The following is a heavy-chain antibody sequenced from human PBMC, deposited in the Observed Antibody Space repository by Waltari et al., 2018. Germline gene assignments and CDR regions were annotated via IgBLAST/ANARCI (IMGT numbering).Heavy chain of an antibody. V-gene: IGHV2-5*02. D-gene: IGHD2-15*01. CDR1: GFSLSTSGVG. CDR3: AHRGPTSSDRTRIFDY. CDR2: IYWDDDK. J-gene: IGHJ4*02. Sequence: QITLKESGPTLVKPTQTLTLTCTFSGFSLSTSGVGVGWIRQPPGKALEWLALIYWDDDKRYSPSLKSRLTITKDTSKNQVVLTMTNMDPVDTATYYCAHRGPTSSDRTRIFDYWGQGTLVTVSS.